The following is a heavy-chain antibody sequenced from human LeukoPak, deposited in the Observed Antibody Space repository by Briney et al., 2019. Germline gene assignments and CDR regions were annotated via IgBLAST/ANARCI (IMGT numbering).Heavy chain of an antibody. Sequence: PGGSLRLSCAASGFTFSSYSMNWVRQAPGKGLEWVSYISSSGSTIYYADSVKGRFTISRDNAKNSLYLQMNSLRAEDTAVYYCAREGIAVAADAFDIWGQGTMVTVSS. CDR1: GFTFSSYS. J-gene: IGHJ3*02. CDR2: ISSSGSTI. D-gene: IGHD6-19*01. CDR3: AREGIAVAADAFDI. V-gene: IGHV3-48*04.